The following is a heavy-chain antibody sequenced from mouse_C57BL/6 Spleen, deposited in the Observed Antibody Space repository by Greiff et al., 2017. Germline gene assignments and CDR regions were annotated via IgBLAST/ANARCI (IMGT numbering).Heavy chain of an antibody. Sequence: VQLKESGAELVRPGASVKLSCTASGFNIKDDYMHWVKQRPEQGLEWIGWIDPENGDTEYASKFQGKATITADTSSNTAYLQLSSLTAEDTAVYYCTSLRYCDVWGTGTTVTVSS. J-gene: IGHJ1*03. CDR3: TSLRYCDV. CDR2: IDPENGDT. CDR1: GFNIKDDY. V-gene: IGHV14-4*01.